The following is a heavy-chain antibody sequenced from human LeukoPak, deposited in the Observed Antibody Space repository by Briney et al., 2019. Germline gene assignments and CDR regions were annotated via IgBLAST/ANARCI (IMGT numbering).Heavy chain of an antibody. V-gene: IGHV3-43*01. D-gene: IGHD3-10*01. CDR2: ISWEGHTT. J-gene: IGHJ4*02. CDR1: GFTFDDYA. CDR3: TRDTDYGSATNYFDS. Sequence: PGGSLRLSCAASGFTFDDYAMHWVRQAAGKGLEWVALISWEGHTTYYADSVRGRFTISRDNSKNSLYLQMNSLRTEDTAFYYCTRDTDYGSATNYFDSWGQGTLVSVSS.